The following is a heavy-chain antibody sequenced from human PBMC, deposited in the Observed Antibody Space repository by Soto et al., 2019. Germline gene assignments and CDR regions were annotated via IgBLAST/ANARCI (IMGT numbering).Heavy chain of an antibody. CDR3: ATSGEYGDSGDWFDP. CDR1: GYTLTELS. CDR2: FDPEDGET. Sequence: ASVKVSCKVSGYTLTELSMHWVRQAPGKGLEWMGGFDPEDGETIYAQKFQGRVTMTEDTSTDTAYMELSSLRSEDTAVYYCATSGEYGDSGDWFDPWGQGTLVTVSS. D-gene: IGHD4-17*01. J-gene: IGHJ5*02. V-gene: IGHV1-24*01.